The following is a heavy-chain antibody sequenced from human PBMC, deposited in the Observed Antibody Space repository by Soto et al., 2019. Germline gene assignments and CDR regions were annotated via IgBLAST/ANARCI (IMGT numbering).Heavy chain of an antibody. CDR1: GGSISSGNYY. D-gene: IGHD3-22*01. J-gene: IGHJ4*02. Sequence: PSETLSLTCTVSGGSISSGNYYWSWIRQPPGKGLEWIGNISYSGSTNYNPSLKSRITMSGHMTKNHFSLKLSSVTAADMAVYYCARRNYYDTSGYDYCGQGTLVTVSS. V-gene: IGHV4-61*03. CDR2: ISYSGST. CDR3: ARRNYYDTSGYDY.